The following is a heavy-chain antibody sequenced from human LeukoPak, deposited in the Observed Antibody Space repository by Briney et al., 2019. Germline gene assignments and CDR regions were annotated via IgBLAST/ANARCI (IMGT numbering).Heavy chain of an antibody. Sequence: SETLSLTCTVSGGSISSYYWSWIRQPPGKGLEWIGYIYYSGSTNYNPSLKSRVTISVDTSKNQFSLKLSSVTAADTAVYYCARGPFAFDTWGQGTMVTVSS. CDR2: IYYSGST. CDR3: ARGPFAFDT. V-gene: IGHV4-59*01. CDR1: GGSISSYY. J-gene: IGHJ3*02.